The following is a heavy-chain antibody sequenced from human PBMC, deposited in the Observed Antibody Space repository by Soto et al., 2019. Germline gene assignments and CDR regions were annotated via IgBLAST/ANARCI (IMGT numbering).Heavy chain of an antibody. CDR2: IYTSGST. D-gene: IGHD6-13*01. CDR1: GGSISNYY. J-gene: IGHJ5*02. V-gene: IGHV4-4*07. CDR3: ARGVAAAGTRGGPWFDP. Sequence: QVQLQESGPGLAKPSETLSLTCTVSGGSISNYYWSWIRQPAGKGLEWIGRIYTSGSTNYNPSLKSRVTMSVDTSKNQFSLTLSSVTAADTAVYYCARGVAAAGTRGGPWFDPWGQGTLVTVSS.